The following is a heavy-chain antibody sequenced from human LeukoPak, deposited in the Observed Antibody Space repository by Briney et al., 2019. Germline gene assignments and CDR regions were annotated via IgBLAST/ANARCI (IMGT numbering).Heavy chain of an antibody. CDR1: GFTFSSYE. V-gene: IGHV3-48*03. CDR2: ISGTASLK. Sequence: PGGSLRLSCAASGFTFSSYEMNWVRQAPGKGLEWVSYISGTASLKYYADSVKGRFTISRDNGKKSLFLQMNSLTAEDTAVYYCVRVRWLAFEYWGRGTLLTVSS. J-gene: IGHJ4*02. CDR3: VRVRWLAFEY. D-gene: IGHD6-19*01.